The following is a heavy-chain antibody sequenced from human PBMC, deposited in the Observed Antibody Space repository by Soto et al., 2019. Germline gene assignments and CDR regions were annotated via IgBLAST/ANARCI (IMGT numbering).Heavy chain of an antibody. V-gene: IGHV1-8*01. D-gene: IGHD3-3*01. CDR2: MNPNSGNT. CDR3: ARGATIVGLVIMEAFDI. J-gene: IGHJ3*02. Sequence: QVQLVQSGAEVKKPGASVKVSCKASGYTFTSYDINWVRQATGQGLEWMGWMNPNSGNTGYAQKFQGRVTMTRNTSISTAYMELSSLRSEDTAVYYCARGATIVGLVIMEAFDIWGQGTMVTVSS. CDR1: GYTFTSYD.